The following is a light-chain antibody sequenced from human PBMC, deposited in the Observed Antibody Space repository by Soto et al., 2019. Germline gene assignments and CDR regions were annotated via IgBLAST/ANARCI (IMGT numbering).Light chain of an antibody. J-gene: IGKJ4*01. CDR1: QTVSDNY. CDR3: QQYGGSPRVS. V-gene: IGKV3-20*01. Sequence: EIVLTQSPGALSLSPGERATLSCRASQTVSDNYLAWYQQKPGQAPRLLIYGVSTRATGIPDRFSGSGSGTDFTLTISRLEPEDFAVYYCQQYGGSPRVSFGGGTKVEIK. CDR2: GVS.